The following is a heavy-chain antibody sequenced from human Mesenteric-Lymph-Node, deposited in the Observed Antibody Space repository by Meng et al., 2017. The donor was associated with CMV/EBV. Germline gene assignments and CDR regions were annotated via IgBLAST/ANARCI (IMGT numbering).Heavy chain of an antibody. J-gene: IGHJ4*02. CDR1: GFTFSDYT. CDR2: ISSSSSYI. CDR3: ARDGVGYCSSTSCLSPFDY. Sequence: GESLKISCAASGFTFSDYTLKWVRQAPGKGLEWVSSISSSSSYIYYADSVKGRFTISRDNAKNSLYLQMNSLRAEDTAVYYCARDGVGYCSSTSCLSPFDYWGQGTLVTVSS. D-gene: IGHD2-2*03. V-gene: IGHV3-21*01.